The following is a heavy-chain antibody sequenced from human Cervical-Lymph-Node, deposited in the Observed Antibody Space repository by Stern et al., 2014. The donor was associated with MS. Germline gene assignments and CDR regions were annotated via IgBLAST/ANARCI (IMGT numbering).Heavy chain of an antibody. CDR2: ISGSGGST. V-gene: IGHV3-23*04. CDR1: GFTFSSYA. J-gene: IGHJ4*02. Sequence: ELQLEESGGGLVQPGGSLRLSCAASGFTFSSYAMSWVRQAPGKGLEWVSGISGSGGSTYYADSVKGRFTISRDNSKNTLYLQMNSLRAEDTAVYYCAKDRDFWSGYPNYFDYWGQGTLVTVSS. D-gene: IGHD3-3*01. CDR3: AKDRDFWSGYPNYFDY.